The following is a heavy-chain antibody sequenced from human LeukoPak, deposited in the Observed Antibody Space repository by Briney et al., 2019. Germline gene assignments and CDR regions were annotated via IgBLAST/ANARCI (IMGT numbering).Heavy chain of an antibody. CDR3: AREDGYCSGGTCYSYFVP. J-gene: IGHJ5*02. D-gene: IGHD2-15*01. CDR1: GFTFTDYW. Sequence: GGSLRLSCAASGFTFTDYWMSWVRQAPGKGREWVAFIRKRGIETNYVDSVKGRFTTTRDNARNSLFLQMNSLRAEDTAVYYCAREDGYCSGGTCYSYFVPWGQGTLVTVSS. V-gene: IGHV3-7*01. CDR2: IRKRGIET.